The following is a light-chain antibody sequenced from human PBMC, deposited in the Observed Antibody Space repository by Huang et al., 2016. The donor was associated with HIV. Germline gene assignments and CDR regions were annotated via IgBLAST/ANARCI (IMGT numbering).Light chain of an antibody. J-gene: IGKJ5*01. CDR2: DAS. Sequence: EIVLTQSPATLSFSPGERATLSCRASQSVSSYLAWYQQKPGQAPRLLIYDASNRATGIPARFSGSGSGTDFTLTISSLEPEDFAVYYCQQRSNWLLTFGQGTRLEIK. CDR1: QSVSSY. CDR3: QQRSNWLLT. V-gene: IGKV3-11*01.